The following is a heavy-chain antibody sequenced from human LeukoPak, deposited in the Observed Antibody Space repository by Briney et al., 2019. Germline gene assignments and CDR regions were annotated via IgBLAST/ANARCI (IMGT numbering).Heavy chain of an antibody. J-gene: IGHJ4*02. V-gene: IGHV1-18*01. CDR3: ARIYDGDYGFDY. CDR1: GYTFTSYG. D-gene: IGHD4-17*01. Sequence: GAPVKVSCKASGYTFTSYGISWVRQAPGQGLEGMGWISAYNGNTNYAQKLQGRVTMSTDTSTSTAYMELRNLTSDDTAVQYCARIYDGDYGFDYWGQGTLVTVSS. CDR2: ISAYNGNT.